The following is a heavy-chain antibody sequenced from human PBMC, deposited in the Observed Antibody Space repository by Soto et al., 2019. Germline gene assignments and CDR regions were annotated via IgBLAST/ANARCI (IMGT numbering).Heavy chain of an antibody. CDR1: GGSISSSNYY. D-gene: IGHD5-12*01. CDR3: ARIPSGYDPNWFDP. Sequence: SETLSLTCTVSGGSISSSNYYWGWIRQPPGKGLEWIGSIYYSGSTYYNPSLKSRVTISVDTSKNQFSLKLSSVTAADTAVYYCARIPSGYDPNWFDPWGQGTLVTVSS. CDR2: IYYSGST. V-gene: IGHV4-39*01. J-gene: IGHJ5*02.